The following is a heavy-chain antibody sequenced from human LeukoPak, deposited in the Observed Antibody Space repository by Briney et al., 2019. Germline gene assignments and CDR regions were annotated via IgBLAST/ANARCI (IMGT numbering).Heavy chain of an antibody. V-gene: IGHV4-34*01. CDR2: INHSGST. CDR3: ASVRKRPSIRFDY. Sequence: SETLSLTCAVYGGSFSGYYWSWIRQPPGKGLEWIGEINHSGSTNYNPSLKSRVTISVDTSKNQFSLKPSSVTAADTAVYYCASVRKRPSIRFDYWGQGTLVTVSS. CDR1: GGSFSGYY. D-gene: IGHD1-1*01. J-gene: IGHJ4*02.